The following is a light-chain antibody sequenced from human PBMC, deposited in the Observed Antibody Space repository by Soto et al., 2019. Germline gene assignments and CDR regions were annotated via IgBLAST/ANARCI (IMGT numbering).Light chain of an antibody. CDR3: QQYNNWPGT. J-gene: IGKJ1*01. CDR2: GAS. V-gene: IGKV3-15*01. Sequence: EIVLTQSPGTLSLSPGERATLSCRASQSVSSNLAWYQQRPGQAPRLLIYGASTRATGIPARFSGSGSGTECTLTISSLQSEDVAVYSCQQYNNWPGTFGQGTKVDIK. CDR1: QSVSSN.